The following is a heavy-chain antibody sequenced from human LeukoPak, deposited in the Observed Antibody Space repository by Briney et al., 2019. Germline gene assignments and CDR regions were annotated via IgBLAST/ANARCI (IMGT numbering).Heavy chain of an antibody. CDR3: ARGGVERGDYFDY. V-gene: IGHV3-7*01. CDR2: IKQDGSEK. D-gene: IGHD2-8*01. Sequence: GGSLRLSCAASGFTFSSYAMHWVRQAPGKGLEWVANIKQDGSEKYYVDSVKGRFTISRDNAKNSLYLQMNSLRAEDTAVYYCARGGVERGDYFDYWGQGTLVTVSS. CDR1: GFTFSSYA. J-gene: IGHJ4*02.